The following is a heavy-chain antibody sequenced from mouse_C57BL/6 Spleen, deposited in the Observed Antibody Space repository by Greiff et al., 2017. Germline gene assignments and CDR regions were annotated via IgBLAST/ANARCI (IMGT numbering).Heavy chain of an antibody. CDR3: ARYDDDGGKRMDY. J-gene: IGHJ4*01. CDR1: GYTFTSYW. V-gene: IGHV1-55*01. D-gene: IGHD2-4*01. CDR2: IYPGSGST. Sequence: QVQLQQPGAELVKPGASVKMSCKASGYTFTSYWLTWVKQRPGQGLEWIGDIYPGSGSTNYNEKFKSKATLTVDTSSSTGYMQLSSLTTEDSAVYYCARYDDDGGKRMDYWGQGTSVTVSS.